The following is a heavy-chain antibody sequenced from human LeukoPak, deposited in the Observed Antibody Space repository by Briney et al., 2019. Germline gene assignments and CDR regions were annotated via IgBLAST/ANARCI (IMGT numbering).Heavy chain of an antibody. CDR3: AKDSTGYSSGWYGQFDY. J-gene: IGHJ4*02. CDR1: GFTFSSYA. Sequence: GGSLRLSCAASGFTFSSYAMHWVRQAPGKGLEWVAVISYDGSNKYYADSVKGRFTISRDNSKNTLYLQMNSLRAEDTAVYYCAKDSTGYSSGWYGQFDYWGQGTLVTVSS. D-gene: IGHD6-19*01. V-gene: IGHV3-30-3*01. CDR2: ISYDGSNK.